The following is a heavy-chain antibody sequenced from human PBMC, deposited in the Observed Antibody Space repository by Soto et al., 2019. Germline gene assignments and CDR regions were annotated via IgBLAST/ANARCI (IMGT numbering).Heavy chain of an antibody. Sequence: SETLSLTCTVSGGSISSSSYYWGWIRQPPGKGLEWIGSIYYSGSTYYNPSLKGRVTISVDTSKNQFSLKLSSVTAADTAVYYCARRPLDHDYGDYFSHAGAFDIWGQGTMVTVSS. CDR3: ARRPLDHDYGDYFSHAGAFDI. D-gene: IGHD4-17*01. CDR1: GGSISSSSYY. CDR2: IYYSGST. V-gene: IGHV4-39*01. J-gene: IGHJ3*02.